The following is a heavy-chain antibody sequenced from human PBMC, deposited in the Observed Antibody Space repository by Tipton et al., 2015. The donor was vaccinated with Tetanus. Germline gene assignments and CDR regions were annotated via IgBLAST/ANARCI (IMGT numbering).Heavy chain of an antibody. D-gene: IGHD4-17*01. Sequence: TLSLTCTVSDGSFSSYYWSWIRQPPGKGLEWIGHIYYTGTTKDNPSLKSRVIMSVDTFRNQFSLRLTSVTAADTAVYYCARWETVTTKIHYWGQGTLVTVSS. CDR1: DGSFSSYY. CDR3: ARWETVTTKIHY. V-gene: IGHV4-59*01. CDR2: IYYTGTT. J-gene: IGHJ4*02.